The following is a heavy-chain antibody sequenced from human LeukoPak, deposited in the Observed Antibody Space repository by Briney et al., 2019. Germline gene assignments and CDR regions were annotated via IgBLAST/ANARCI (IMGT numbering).Heavy chain of an antibody. CDR3: ARAEYTIRDFDY. V-gene: IGHV1-2*02. CDR1: GGTFSSYA. Sequence: ASVKVSCKASGGTFSSYAISWVRQAPGQGLEWMGWINPNSGGTNYAQKFQGRVTMTRDTSISTAYMELSRLRSDDTAVYYCARAEYTIRDFDYWGQGTLVTVSS. D-gene: IGHD6-6*01. J-gene: IGHJ4*02. CDR2: INPNSGGT.